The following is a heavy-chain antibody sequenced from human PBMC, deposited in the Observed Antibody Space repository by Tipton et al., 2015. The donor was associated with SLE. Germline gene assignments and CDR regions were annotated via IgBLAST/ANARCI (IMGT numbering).Heavy chain of an antibody. CDR2: INNDGSEK. J-gene: IGHJ4*02. CDR3: AKDRWLVTF. Sequence: LRLSCAASGFTFGTYWMSWVRQAPGKGAGWVANINNDGSEKYYVDSVKGRFTISRDNAKSSLSLQMNSLRADDTAVYYCAKDRWLVTFWGQGTLVAVSS. D-gene: IGHD6-19*01. CDR1: GFTFGTYW. V-gene: IGHV3-7*01.